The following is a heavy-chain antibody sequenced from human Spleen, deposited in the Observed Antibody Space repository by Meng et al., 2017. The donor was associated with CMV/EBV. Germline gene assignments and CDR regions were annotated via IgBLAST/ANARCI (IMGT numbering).Heavy chain of an antibody. CDR2: INPNSGGT. J-gene: IGHJ6*02. Sequence: ASVKVSCKASGGTFSSYAISWVRQAPGQGLEWMGWINPNSGGTNYARKFQGGVTMTRDTSISTAYIELSRLRSDDTAVYYCAKDGDVVVPAAGYFYYYGMDVWGHLTPFTVSS. D-gene: IGHD2-2*01. V-gene: IGHV1-2*02. CDR1: GGTFSSYA. CDR3: AKDGDVVVPAAGYFYYYGMDV.